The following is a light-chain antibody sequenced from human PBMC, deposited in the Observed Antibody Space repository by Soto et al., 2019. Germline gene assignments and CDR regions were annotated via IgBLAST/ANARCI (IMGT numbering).Light chain of an antibody. CDR3: QRYNSNSRT. J-gene: IGKJ1*01. CDR2: DAS. CDR1: QDIYSW. Sequence: DIQLTQPPSTLSASVGDRVTITCRASQDIYSWVAWYQQKPGKAPKFLIYDASILQSGVPSRFSGSGSGTEFTLTISSLQPDDFATYYCQRYNSNSRTFGQGTTVDFK. V-gene: IGKV1-5*01.